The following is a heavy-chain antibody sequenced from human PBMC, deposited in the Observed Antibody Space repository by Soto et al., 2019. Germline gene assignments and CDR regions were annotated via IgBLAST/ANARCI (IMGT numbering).Heavy chain of an antibody. Sequence: QVQLVESGGGVVQPGRSLRLSCAASGFTFSNYGMHWVSQAPGKGLEWVAIISYDGSNKYYADSVKGRFTVSRENSKNTVYMQKNTLRAEDTAVYYSAKDKWDRAYWGGACYSVVDCWGQGTLVTVSS. J-gene: IGHJ4*02. D-gene: IGHD2-21*02. CDR1: GFTFSNYG. V-gene: IGHV3-30*18. CDR3: AKDKWDRAYWGGACYSVVDC. CDR2: ISYDGSNK.